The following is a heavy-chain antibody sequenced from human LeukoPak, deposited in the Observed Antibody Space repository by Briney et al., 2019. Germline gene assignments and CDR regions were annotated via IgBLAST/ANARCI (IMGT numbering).Heavy chain of an antibody. V-gene: IGHV4-39*07. Sequence: SENLSLTCTGSGGSISSSSYYWGWIRQPPGKGLEWIGSIYYSGSTYYNPSLKSRVTISVDMSKNQFSLKLSSVTAEDTAVYYCARVFSSSSYYFDYWGQGTLVTVSS. CDR2: IYYSGST. CDR1: GGSISSSSYY. CDR3: ARVFSSSSYYFDY. D-gene: IGHD6-6*01. J-gene: IGHJ4*02.